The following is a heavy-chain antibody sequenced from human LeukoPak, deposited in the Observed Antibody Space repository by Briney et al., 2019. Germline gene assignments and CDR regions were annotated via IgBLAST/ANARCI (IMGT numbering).Heavy chain of an antibody. J-gene: IGHJ4*02. CDR1: GYTFTGYY. CDR3: AIPLVDGGFY. Sequence: ASVKVSCKASGYTFTGYYMRWVRQAPGQGLEWMGWINPNSGGTNYAQKFQDRVTMTRDTSISTAYMELSGLRSDDTAVYYCAIPLVDGGFYWGQGTLVTVSS. D-gene: IGHD3-10*01. V-gene: IGHV1-2*02. CDR2: INPNSGGT.